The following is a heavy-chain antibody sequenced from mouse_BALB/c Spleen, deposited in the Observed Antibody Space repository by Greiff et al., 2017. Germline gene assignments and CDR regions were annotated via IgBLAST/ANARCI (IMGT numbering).Heavy chain of an antibody. CDR2: IWSGGST. CDR1: GFSLTSYG. CDR3: ARKGEKRGGNYDYAMDY. D-gene: IGHD2-1*01. J-gene: IGHJ4*01. Sequence: QVQLKQSGPGLVQPSQSLSITCTVSGFSLTSYGVHWVRQSPGKGLEWLGVIWSGGSTDYNAAFISRLSISKDNSKSQVFFKMNSLQANDTAIYYCARKGEKRGGNYDYAMDYWGQGTSVTVSS. V-gene: IGHV2-2*02.